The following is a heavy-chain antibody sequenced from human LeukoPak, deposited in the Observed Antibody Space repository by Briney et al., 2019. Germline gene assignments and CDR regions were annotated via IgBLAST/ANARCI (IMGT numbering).Heavy chain of an antibody. CDR1: GFTFDDYA. CDR3: AKDMGHIGSGTFDY. D-gene: IGHD3-16*01. Sequence: GGSLRLSCAASGFTFDDYAMHWVRQAPGKGPEWVSGISWNSGSIGYADSVKGRFTISRDNAKNSLYLQMNSLRAEDMALYYCAKDMGHIGSGTFDYWGQGTLVTVSS. J-gene: IGHJ4*02. V-gene: IGHV3-9*03. CDR2: ISWNSGSI.